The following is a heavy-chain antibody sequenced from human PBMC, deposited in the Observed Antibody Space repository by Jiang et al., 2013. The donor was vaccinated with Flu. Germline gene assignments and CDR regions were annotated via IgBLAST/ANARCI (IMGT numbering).Heavy chain of an antibody. Sequence: PGLVKTTETLSLTCTVSGGSLKSLGAYYWGWIRQPPGKGLQWIGIIHHSGNTYYNPSLKNRLSLSMDTSRDQLSLKLSSVTAADTAVYYCVRQGDGFSAWGVDLWGRGTLVIASS. V-gene: IGHV4-39*01. CDR2: IHHSGNT. J-gene: IGHJ4*02. D-gene: IGHD6-19*01. CDR3: VRQGDGFSAWGVDL. CDR1: GGSLKSLGAYY.